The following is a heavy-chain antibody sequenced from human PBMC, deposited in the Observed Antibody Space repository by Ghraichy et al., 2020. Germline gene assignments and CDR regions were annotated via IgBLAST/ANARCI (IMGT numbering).Heavy chain of an antibody. CDR3: ARVGVVVPAASRGLDYYYYGMDV. Sequence: SETLSLTCAVSGGSISSSNWWSWVRQPPGKGLEWIGEIYHSGSTNYNPSLKSRVTISVDKSKNQFSLKLSSVTAADTAVYYFARVGVVVPAASRGLDYYYYGMDVWGQGTTVTVSS. D-gene: IGHD2-2*01. CDR2: IYHSGST. J-gene: IGHJ6*02. CDR1: GGSISSSNW. V-gene: IGHV4-4*02.